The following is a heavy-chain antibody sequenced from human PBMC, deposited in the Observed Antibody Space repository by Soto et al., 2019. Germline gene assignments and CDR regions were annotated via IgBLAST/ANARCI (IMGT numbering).Heavy chain of an antibody. CDR3: GGSDAAMLSPKFDY. V-gene: IGHV4-34*01. D-gene: IGHD2-21*02. J-gene: IGHJ4*02. Sequence: PSETLSLTCAVHGDSFSGYFWTWIRQPPGKGLEWIAEITEGGTTNYGPSLKSRVSIAVDSSKRQFSLTLSSVTAADTAMYYCGGSDAAMLSPKFDYWSQGSLVTVSS. CDR1: GDSFSGYF. CDR2: ITEGGTT.